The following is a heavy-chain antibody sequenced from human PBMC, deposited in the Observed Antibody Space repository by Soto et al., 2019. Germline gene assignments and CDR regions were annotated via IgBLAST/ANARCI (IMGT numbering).Heavy chain of an antibody. Sequence: PGGSLRLSCAASGFIFRMYWMHWVRQSPGKGRVWSSRIYNDGTYSDYADSVRGRFTISRDNVNDTLYLQMNNLRAEDSGLYYCTRGPRPISTGTGDYWGQGTQVTVSS. V-gene: IGHV3-74*01. CDR3: TRGPRPISTGTGDY. CDR2: IYNDGTYS. CDR1: GFIFRMYW. D-gene: IGHD3-10*01. J-gene: IGHJ4*02.